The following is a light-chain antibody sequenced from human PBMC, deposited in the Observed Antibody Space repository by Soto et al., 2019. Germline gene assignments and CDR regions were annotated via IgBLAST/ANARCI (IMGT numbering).Light chain of an antibody. CDR1: QTISTY. CDR3: QQSDSTPYT. CDR2: DAS. Sequence: DIQMTQSPSSLSASVGDRVTITCRASQTISTYLNWYQQKPGKAPRLLIYDASSLLSGVQSRFSGSGSGTDFPLTIARLQPEDFSTYYCQQSDSTPYTFGQGTKVEI. J-gene: IGKJ2*01. V-gene: IGKV1-39*01.